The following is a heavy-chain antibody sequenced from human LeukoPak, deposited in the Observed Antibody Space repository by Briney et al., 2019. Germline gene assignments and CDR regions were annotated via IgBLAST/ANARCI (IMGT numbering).Heavy chain of an antibody. CDR3: ARESGNSFEYFQH. D-gene: IGHD4-23*01. J-gene: IGHJ1*01. CDR1: GFTFSSYA. CDR2: ISYDGSNK. V-gene: IGHV3-30-3*01. Sequence: GGSLRLSCAASGFTFSSYAMHWVRQAPGEGLEWVAVISYDGSNKYYADSVKGRFTISRDNSKSTLYLQMNSLRAEDTAVYYCARESGNSFEYFQHWGQGTLVTVSS.